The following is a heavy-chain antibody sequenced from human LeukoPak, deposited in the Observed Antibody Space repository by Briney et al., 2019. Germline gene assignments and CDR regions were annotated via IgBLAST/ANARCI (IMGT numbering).Heavy chain of an antibody. J-gene: IGHJ4*02. CDR1: GFTFGDYA. Sequence: GGSLRLSCTASGFTFGDYAMSWFRQAPGKGLEWVGFIRSKAYGGTTDYAASVKGRFTISRDDSKSIAYLQMNSLKTEDTAVYYCTSGGSLSKVDYWGQGTLVTVSS. CDR3: TSGGSLSKVDY. D-gene: IGHD2-15*01. CDR2: IRSKAYGGTT. V-gene: IGHV3-49*03.